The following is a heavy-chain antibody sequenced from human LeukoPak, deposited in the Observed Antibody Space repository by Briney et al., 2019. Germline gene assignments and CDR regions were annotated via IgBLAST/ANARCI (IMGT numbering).Heavy chain of an antibody. J-gene: IGHJ5*02. Sequence: ASVKVSCKASGYTFSGYYMHWVRQAPGQGLEWMGWINPNSGGTNYAQKFQGRVTMTRDTSISTAYMELSRLRSDDTAVYYCARFKEDYDILTGYYKGNWFDPWGQGTLVTVSS. CDR1: GYTFSGYY. CDR3: ARFKEDYDILTGYYKGNWFDP. CDR2: INPNSGGT. V-gene: IGHV1-2*02. D-gene: IGHD3-9*01.